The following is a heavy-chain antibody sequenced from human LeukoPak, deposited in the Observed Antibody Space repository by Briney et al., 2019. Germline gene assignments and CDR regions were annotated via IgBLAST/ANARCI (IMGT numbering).Heavy chain of an antibody. CDR3: ARGRSSGWHFDY. Sequence: GGSLKLSCAASGFTFSDSAIHWVRQASGKGLEWVGRIRSKPQSYATAYDESLKGRFTISRDDSKNTAYLQMSSLKIEDTAVYYCARGRSSGWHFDYWGQGTLVTVSS. D-gene: IGHD6-19*01. CDR2: IRSKPQSYAT. CDR1: GFTFSDSA. V-gene: IGHV3-73*01. J-gene: IGHJ4*02.